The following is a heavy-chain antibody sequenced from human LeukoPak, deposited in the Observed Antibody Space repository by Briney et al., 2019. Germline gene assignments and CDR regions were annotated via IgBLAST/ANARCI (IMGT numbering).Heavy chain of an antibody. J-gene: IGHJ4*02. V-gene: IGHV1-69*01. CDR3: ARSIAAAGPPNYYFDY. CDR2: SIPIFGTA. CDR1: GGTFSSYA. D-gene: IGHD6-13*01. Sequence: SEKVSCKASGGTFSSYAISWVRQAPGQGLEWMGGSIPIFGTANYAQKFQGRVTITADESTSTAYMELSGLRSEDTAVYYCARSIAAAGPPNYYFDYWGQGTLVTVSS.